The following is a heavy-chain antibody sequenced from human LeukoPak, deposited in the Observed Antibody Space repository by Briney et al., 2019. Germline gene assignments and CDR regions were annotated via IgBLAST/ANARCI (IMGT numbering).Heavy chain of an antibody. V-gene: IGHV4-34*01. CDR3: ARGHVGSYAYFYYYGMDV. D-gene: IGHD3-16*01. Sequence: SETLSLTCAVYGGSFSGYYWSWIRQPPKKGLEWIGEINHSGSTNYNPSLKSRVTISVGTSKKQFSLKVRSVSAVDAAVYYCARGHVGSYAYFYYYGMDVWGQGTTVTVSS. CDR1: GGSFSGYY. J-gene: IGHJ6*02. CDR2: INHSGST.